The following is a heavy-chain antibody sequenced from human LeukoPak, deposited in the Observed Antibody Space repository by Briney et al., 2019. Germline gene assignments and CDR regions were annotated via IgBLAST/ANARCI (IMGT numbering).Heavy chain of an antibody. V-gene: IGHV3-7*01. D-gene: IGHD2-21*01. J-gene: IGHJ3*02. CDR2: IKQDGSEK. Sequence: PGGSLRLSCAASGFTFSNYWMSWVRQAPGKGLEWVANIKQDGSEKYYVDSVKGRFTISRDNAKNSLYLQMNSLRAEDTAVYYCAREVAERSRVGDYGFDAFDIWGQGTMVTVSS. CDR1: GFTFSNYW. CDR3: AREVAERSRVGDYGFDAFDI.